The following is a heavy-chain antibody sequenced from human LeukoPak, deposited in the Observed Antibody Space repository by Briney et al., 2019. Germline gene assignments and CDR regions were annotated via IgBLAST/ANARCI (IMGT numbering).Heavy chain of an antibody. J-gene: IGHJ4*02. CDR3: ARVGIMITFGGVIGY. D-gene: IGHD3-16*01. V-gene: IGHV4-39*07. CDR1: GVSISSSNSY. CDR2: IYYSGNT. Sequence: SETLSLTCTVSGVSISSSNSYWGWIRQPPGKGLEWIGSIYYSGNTYYNASLKSRVTISVDTSKNQFSLKLSSVTAADTAVYYCARVGIMITFGGVIGYWGQGTLVTVSS.